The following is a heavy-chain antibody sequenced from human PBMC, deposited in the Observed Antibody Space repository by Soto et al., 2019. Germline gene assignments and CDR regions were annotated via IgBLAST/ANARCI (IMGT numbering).Heavy chain of an antibody. CDR1: GFTFDDYT. CDR2: ISWDGGST. V-gene: IGHV3-43*01. J-gene: IGHJ4*02. D-gene: IGHD6-19*01. Sequence: PGVSLRLSCAASGFTFDDYTMHWVRQAPGKGLEWVSLISWDGGSTYYADSVKGRFTISRDNSKNSLYLQMNSLRTEDTALYYCAKDNRIRRWLGYYFDYWGQGTLVTVSS. CDR3: AKDNRIRRWLGYYFDY.